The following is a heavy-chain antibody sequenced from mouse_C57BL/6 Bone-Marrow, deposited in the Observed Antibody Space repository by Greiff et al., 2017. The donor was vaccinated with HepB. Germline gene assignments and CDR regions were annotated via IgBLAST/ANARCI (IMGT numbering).Heavy chain of an antibody. D-gene: IGHD1-1*01. Sequence: VHVKQSGPELVKPGASVKISCKASGYSFTGYYMNWVKQSPEKSLEWIGEINPSTGGTTYNQKFKAQATLTVDKSSSTAYMQLKSLTSEDSAVYYCARWASYYGSSYGYFDVWGTGTTVTVSS. CDR2: INPSTGGT. V-gene: IGHV1-42*01. CDR3: ARWASYYGSSYGYFDV. J-gene: IGHJ1*03. CDR1: GYSFTGYY.